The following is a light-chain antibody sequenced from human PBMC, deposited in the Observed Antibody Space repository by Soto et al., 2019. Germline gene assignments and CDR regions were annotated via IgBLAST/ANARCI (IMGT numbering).Light chain of an antibody. CDR3: LQHRGTSPKT. J-gene: IGKJ1*01. Sequence: ECTQSPGTLSLSPWARATLSCRASQSVSSSYLAWYHQPPSQALRLFIYGASSRATGIPDRFSGSGSGTDFTLNITRLETEDSAVYDGLQHRGTSPKTFVQGTKVDIK. CDR1: QSVSSSY. CDR2: GAS. V-gene: IGKV3-20*01.